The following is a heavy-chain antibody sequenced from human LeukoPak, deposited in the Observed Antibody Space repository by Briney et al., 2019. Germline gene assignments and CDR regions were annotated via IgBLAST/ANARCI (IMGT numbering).Heavy chain of an antibody. CDR3: ARALGDGYNVPTDY. CDR1: GFTFSSYS. Sequence: GGSLRLSCAASGFTFSSYSLNWVRQAPGKGLEWVSSISSSSSYIYYADSVKGRFTFSRDNAKNSLYLQMNSLRAEDTAVYYCARALGDGYNVPTDYWGQGTLVTVSS. V-gene: IGHV3-21*01. D-gene: IGHD5-24*01. J-gene: IGHJ4*02. CDR2: ISSSSSYI.